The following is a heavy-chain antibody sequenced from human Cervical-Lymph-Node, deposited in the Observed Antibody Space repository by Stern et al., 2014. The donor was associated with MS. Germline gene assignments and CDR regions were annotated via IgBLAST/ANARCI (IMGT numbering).Heavy chain of an antibody. CDR2: ISYDGSNE. J-gene: IGHJ4*02. Sequence: QVQLVQSGGGVVQPGRSLRLSCAASGFTFSSYGMHWVRQAPATGLQWVAFISYDGSNEYYADSVKGRFTISRDNSNNTLYLQTNSLREEDTAVYYCARGVYDIWGQGTLVTVSS. D-gene: IGHD3-22*01. V-gene: IGHV3-30*03. CDR1: GFTFSSYG. CDR3: ARGVYDI.